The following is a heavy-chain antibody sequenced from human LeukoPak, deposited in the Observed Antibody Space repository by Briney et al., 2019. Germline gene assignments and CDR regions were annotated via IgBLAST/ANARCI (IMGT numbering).Heavy chain of an antibody. Sequence: GGSLRLSCAASGFTLSTYAMNWVRQALGKGLEWVSGFSACSGGTYYADSVKGRFTISRDNSKNTLYLQMNSLRAEDTAVYYCAKGDYYMDVWGKGTTVTVSS. CDR3: AKGDYYMDV. J-gene: IGHJ6*03. CDR1: GFTLSTYA. CDR2: FSACSGGT. V-gene: IGHV3-23*01.